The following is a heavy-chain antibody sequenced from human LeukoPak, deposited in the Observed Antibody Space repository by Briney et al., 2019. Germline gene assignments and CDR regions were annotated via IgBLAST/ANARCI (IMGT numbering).Heavy chain of an antibody. D-gene: IGHD2-2*01. V-gene: IGHV3-48*01. CDR2: ISSSSSTI. J-gene: IGHJ3*02. Sequence: AGGSLRLSCAASGFTFSSYSRNWVRQAPGKGLEWVSYISSSSSTIYYADSVKGRFTISRDNAKNSLYLQMNSLRAEDTAVYYCARGRGQLLLGGDAFDIWGQGTMVTVSS. CDR3: ARGRGQLLLGGDAFDI. CDR1: GFTFSSYS.